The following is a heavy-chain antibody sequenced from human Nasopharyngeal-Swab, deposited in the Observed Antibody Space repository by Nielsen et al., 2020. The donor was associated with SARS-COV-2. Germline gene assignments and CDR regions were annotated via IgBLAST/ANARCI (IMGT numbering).Heavy chain of an antibody. J-gene: IGHJ4*02. CDR3: ARIGCSGGSCYCDY. CDR2: IYHSGST. V-gene: IGHV4-4*02. Sequence: SETLSLTCAVSGGSVSSSNWWSWVRQPPRKGLEWIGEIYHSGSTNYNPSLKSRVTISVDTSKNQFSLKLSSVTAADTAVYYCARIGCSGGSCYCDYWGQGTLVTVSS. CDR1: GGSVSSSNW. D-gene: IGHD2-15*01.